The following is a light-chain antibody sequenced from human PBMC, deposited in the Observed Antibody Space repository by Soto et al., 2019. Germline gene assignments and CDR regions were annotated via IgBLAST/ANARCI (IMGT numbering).Light chain of an antibody. CDR1: SSDVGTYNL. CDR2: EGT. J-gene: IGLJ3*02. CDR3: CSYAGSHSWV. Sequence: QSPLTQPASVSGSPGQSITISCTGTSSDVGTYNLVSWHQQYPGKAPKVLIYEGTKRPSGVSTRFSGSKSGNTASLTISGHQADDEAEYYCCSYAGSHSWVFGGGAKVTVL. V-gene: IGLV2-23*01.